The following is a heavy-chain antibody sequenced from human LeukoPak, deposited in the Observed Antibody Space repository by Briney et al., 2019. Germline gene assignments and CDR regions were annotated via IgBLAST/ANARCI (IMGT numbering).Heavy chain of an antibody. CDR3: ARTHLKKQWLVLRDAFDI. Sequence: PGGSLGLSCAASGFAFSSYAMHWVRQAPGKGLEWVAVISYDGSNKYYADSVKGRFTISRDNSKNTLYLQMNSLRAEDTAVYYCARTHLKKQWLVLRDAFDIWGQGTMVTVSS. V-gene: IGHV3-30-3*01. D-gene: IGHD6-19*01. J-gene: IGHJ3*02. CDR2: ISYDGSNK. CDR1: GFAFSSYA.